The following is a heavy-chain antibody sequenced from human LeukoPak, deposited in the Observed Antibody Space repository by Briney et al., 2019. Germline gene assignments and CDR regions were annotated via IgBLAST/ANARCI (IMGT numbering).Heavy chain of an antibody. CDR2: ISTSGSTI. D-gene: IGHD3-22*01. CDR1: GFTFSDYY. J-gene: IGHJ6*03. V-gene: IGHV3-11*04. CDR3: ARCYGSSGYYSNYHMDV. Sequence: GGSLRLSCAASGFTFSDYYMSWIRQAPGKGLEWVSYISTSGSTIYYADSVKGRFTISRDNAKNSLYLQMNSLRAEDTAVYYCARCYGSSGYYSNYHMDVWGKGTTVTVS.